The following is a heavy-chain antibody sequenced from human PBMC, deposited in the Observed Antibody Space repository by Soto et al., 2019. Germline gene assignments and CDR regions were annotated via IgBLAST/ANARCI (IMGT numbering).Heavy chain of an antibody. V-gene: IGHV4-34*01. J-gene: IGHJ4*02. CDR1: GGSFSGYY. CDR3: ARAGRRGYKQPGSPYYFDY. Sequence: PSETLSLTCAVYGGSFSGYYWSWIRQPPGKGLEWIGEINHSGSTNYNPSLKSRVTISVDTSKNQFSLKLSSVTAADTAVYYCARAGRRGYKQPGSPYYFDYWGQGTLVTVSS. D-gene: IGHD2-15*01. CDR2: INHSGST.